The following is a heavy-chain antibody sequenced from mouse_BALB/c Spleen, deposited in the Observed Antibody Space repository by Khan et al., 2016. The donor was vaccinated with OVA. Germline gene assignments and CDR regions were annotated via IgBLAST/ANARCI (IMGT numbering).Heavy chain of an antibody. CDR2: IYPPNGNT. Sequence: VQLKQSGAELVKSAATVTLSCTASGLTINDTYMHWLKQSPEQGLEWLGRIYPPNGNTKYDPKIQGKANITADTSSNAAYLQLSSLTSEDTAVYYCAKMARKWGQGTTLTVSS. CDR1: GLTINDTY. V-gene: IGHV14-3*02. J-gene: IGHJ2*01. CDR3: AKMARK.